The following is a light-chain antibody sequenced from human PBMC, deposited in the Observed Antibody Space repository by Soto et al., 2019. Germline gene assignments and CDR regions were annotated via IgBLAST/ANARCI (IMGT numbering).Light chain of an antibody. CDR2: AAS. CDR3: QQLESYPST. V-gene: IGKV1-39*01. J-gene: IGKJ4*01. Sequence: DIQMTQSPSCLSASIGESVTITYRASQSISNYLNWFQQKPGEAPKLLIYAASSLPSGVPSRFSGSGSGTDFTLTISSLQREEFATYYCQQLESYPSTVGGGTKVDIK. CDR1: QSISNY.